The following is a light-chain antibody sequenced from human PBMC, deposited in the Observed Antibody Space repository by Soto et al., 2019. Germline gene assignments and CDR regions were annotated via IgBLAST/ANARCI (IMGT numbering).Light chain of an antibody. CDR2: SAS. J-gene: IGKJ1*01. CDR1: QSVASSY. V-gene: IGKV3-20*01. Sequence: EIVMTQSPGTLSLSPGARDTLSCRASQSVASSYLAWYQQKPGRAPRLLFYSASSRATGIPDRFSGSGSGTDFTLTISRLEPEDFAVYYCHHFGSLPETFGQGTKVDIK. CDR3: HHFGSLPET.